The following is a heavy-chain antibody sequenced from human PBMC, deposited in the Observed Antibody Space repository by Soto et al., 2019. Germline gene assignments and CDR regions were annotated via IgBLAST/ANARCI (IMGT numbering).Heavy chain of an antibody. Sequence: SVKVSCKASGGTFSSYAISWVRQAPGQGLEWMGGIIPIFGTANYAQKFQGRVTITADESTSTAYMELSSLRSEDTAVYYCARVYYDYVWGSYRYPTYFGYWGQGTLVTVSS. J-gene: IGHJ4*02. V-gene: IGHV1-69*13. CDR1: GGTFSSYA. CDR2: IIPIFGTA. D-gene: IGHD3-16*02. CDR3: ARVYYDYVWGSYRYPTYFGY.